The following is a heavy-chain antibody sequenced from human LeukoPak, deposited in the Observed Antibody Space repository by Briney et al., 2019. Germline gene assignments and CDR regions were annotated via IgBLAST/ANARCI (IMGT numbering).Heavy chain of an antibody. Sequence: ASVKVSCKASGYTFTRYYMHWVRQAPGQGLEWMGWINPNSGGTNYAQKFQGRVTMTRDTSISTAYMELSRLRSDDTAVYYCARSHRGYSSGWYVCSYWGQGTLVTVSS. J-gene: IGHJ4*02. V-gene: IGHV1-2*02. CDR3: ARSHRGYSSGWYVCSY. CDR2: INPNSGGT. CDR1: GYTFTRYY. D-gene: IGHD6-19*01.